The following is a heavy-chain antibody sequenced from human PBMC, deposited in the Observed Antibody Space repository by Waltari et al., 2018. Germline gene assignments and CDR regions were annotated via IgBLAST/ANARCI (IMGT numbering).Heavy chain of an antibody. J-gene: IGHJ4*02. V-gene: IGHV3-23*01. D-gene: IGHD1-26*01. CDR3: AKMDSGTYTAHFEY. CDR2: ISGAGGIT. Sequence: EVQLLESGGGLVQPGGSLRLSCTASGFTFGGFARSWVRQAPGKGLEWVSGISGAGGITYYVDSVKGRFTVSRDNSANTLYLQMNSLGAEDTAMYYCAKMDSGTYTAHFEYWGQGTQVTVSS. CDR1: GFTFGGFA.